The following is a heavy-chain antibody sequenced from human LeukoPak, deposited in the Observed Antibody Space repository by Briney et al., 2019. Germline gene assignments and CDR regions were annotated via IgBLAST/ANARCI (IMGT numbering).Heavy chain of an antibody. CDR2: INSDGGST. Sequence: GGSLRLSCAASGFTFSSYWMHWVRQAPGKGLVWVSRINSDGGSTSYTDSVKGRFTISRDNAKKSLYLQMNSLGAEDTAVYYCARHLSGITGYTYGRGIDYWGQGTLLTVSS. CDR3: ARHLSGITGYTYGRGIDY. J-gene: IGHJ4*02. D-gene: IGHD5-18*01. V-gene: IGHV3-74*01. CDR1: GFTFSSYW.